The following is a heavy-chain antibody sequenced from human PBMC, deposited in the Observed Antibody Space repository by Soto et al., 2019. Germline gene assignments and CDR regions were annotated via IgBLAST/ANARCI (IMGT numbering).Heavy chain of an antibody. CDR3: ARGYNYGLDV. Sequence: QVQLQESGPGLVRPSETLSLTCNVSGGSINNIYCNWLRQTPGKGLEWIGYIFYSGSSNSNASLKSRVTLSVDRSKNQFSLKLNSVTAADTAVYYCARGYNYGLDVWGQGTTVTVS. J-gene: IGHJ6*02. CDR1: GGSINNIY. CDR2: IFYSGSS. V-gene: IGHV4-59*01.